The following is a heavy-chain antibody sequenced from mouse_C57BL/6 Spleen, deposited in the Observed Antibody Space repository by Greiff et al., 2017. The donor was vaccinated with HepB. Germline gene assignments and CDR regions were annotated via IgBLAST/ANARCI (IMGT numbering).Heavy chain of an antibody. CDR3: ARSYYDYYYYAMDY. CDR2: INPSTGGT. D-gene: IGHD2-4*01. J-gene: IGHJ4*01. V-gene: IGHV1-42*01. Sequence: VHVKQSGPELVKPGASVKISCKASGYSFTGYYMNWVKQSPEKSLEWIGEINPSTGGTTYNQKFKAKATLTVDKSSSTAYMQLKSLTSEDSAVYYCARSYYDYYYYAMDYWGQGTSVTVAS. CDR1: GYSFTGYY.